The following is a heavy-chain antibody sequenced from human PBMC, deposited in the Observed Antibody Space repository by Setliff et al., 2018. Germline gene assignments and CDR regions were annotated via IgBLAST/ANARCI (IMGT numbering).Heavy chain of an antibody. CDR1: GGSISSGSYY. J-gene: IGHJ4*01. D-gene: IGHD3-9*01. V-gene: IGHV4-61*02. CDR2: IYTSGST. Sequence: SETLSLTCTVSGGSISSGSYYWSWIRQPAGKGLEWIGRIYTSGSTNYNPSLKSRVTISVDTSKNQFSLILGSVTAADTAVYYCARERYFDWFFEDWGHGTLVTVSS. CDR3: ARERYFDWFFED.